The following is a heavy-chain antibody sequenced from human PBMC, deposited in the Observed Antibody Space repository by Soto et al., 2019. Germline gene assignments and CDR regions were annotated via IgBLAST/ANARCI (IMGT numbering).Heavy chain of an antibody. CDR3: ARTGTAAAFDP. J-gene: IGHJ5*02. D-gene: IGHD6-13*01. CDR2: IYYSGST. V-gene: IGHV4-31*03. Sequence: PSETLSLTCTVSGGSISSGGYYWSWIRQHPGKGLEWIGYIYYSGSTYYNPSLKSRVTISVDTSKNQFSLKLSSVTAADTAVYYCARTGTAAAFDPWGQGTLVTVSS. CDR1: GGSISSGGYY.